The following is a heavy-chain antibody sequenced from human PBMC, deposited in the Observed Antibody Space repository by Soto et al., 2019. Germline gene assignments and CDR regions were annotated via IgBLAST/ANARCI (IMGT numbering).Heavy chain of an antibody. Sequence: QVQLVESGGGVVQPGRSLRLSCAASGFTFSSYGMHWVRQAPGKGLEWVAVKWYDGSNKYYADSVKGRFTISRDNSKNTLYLQMNSLRAEDTAVYYCARGSTVTTVYYYGMDVWGQGTTVTVSS. J-gene: IGHJ6*02. CDR3: ARGSTVTTVYYYGMDV. D-gene: IGHD4-17*01. CDR2: KWYDGSNK. V-gene: IGHV3-33*01. CDR1: GFTFSSYG.